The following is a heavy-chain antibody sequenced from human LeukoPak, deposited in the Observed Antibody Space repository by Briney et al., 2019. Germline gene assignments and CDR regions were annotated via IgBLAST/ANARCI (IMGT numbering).Heavy chain of an antibody. CDR3: AREQLERRWDYNWFDP. CDR1: GGSISSSSYY. D-gene: IGHD1-1*01. CDR2: IYYSGST. V-gene: IGHV4-39*02. J-gene: IGHJ5*02. Sequence: SETLSLTCTVSGGSISSSSYYWGWIRQPPGKGLEWIGSIYYSGSTYYNPSLKSRVTISVDTSKNQFSLKLSSVTAADTAVYYCAREQLERRWDYNWFDPWGQGTLVTVSS.